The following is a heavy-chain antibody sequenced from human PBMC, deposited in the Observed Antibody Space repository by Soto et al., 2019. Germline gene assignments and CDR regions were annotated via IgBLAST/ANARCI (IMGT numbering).Heavy chain of an antibody. CDR1: GYTFTSYD. CDR2: MNPNSGNT. Sequence: QVQLVQSGAEVKKPGASVKVSCKASGYTFTSYDINWVRQATGQGLEWMGWMNPNSGNTGYAQKFQGRVTMTRNTSISTAYMELSSLRSEDTAVYYCARGGGLWFGELLTHKKMYYFDYWGQGTLVTVSS. J-gene: IGHJ4*02. CDR3: ARGGGLWFGELLTHKKMYYFDY. V-gene: IGHV1-8*01. D-gene: IGHD3-10*01.